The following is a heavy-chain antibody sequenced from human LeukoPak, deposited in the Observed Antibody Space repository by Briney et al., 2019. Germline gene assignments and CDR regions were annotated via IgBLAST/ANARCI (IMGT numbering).Heavy chain of an antibody. CDR1: GFTSSSFG. J-gene: IGHJ4*02. CDR2: IWFDGKNE. D-gene: IGHD6-19*01. CDR3: ARHRPIPVAGHFDY. V-gene: IGHV3-33*01. Sequence: GGSLRLSCAASGFTSSSFGMHWVRQAPGKGLEWVADIWFDGKNEHFADSVKGRFTISRDNSKNTMYLQINSLRAEDTAVYYCARHRPIPVAGHFDYWGQGTLVTVSS.